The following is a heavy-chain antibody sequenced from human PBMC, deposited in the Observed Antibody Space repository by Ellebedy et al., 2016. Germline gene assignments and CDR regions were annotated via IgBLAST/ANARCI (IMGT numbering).Heavy chain of an antibody. CDR1: GFTFSSYA. CDR3: AKDLVLLWFGELSGLDP. J-gene: IGHJ5*02. Sequence: GESLKISXAASGFTFSSYAMSWVRQAPGKGLEWVSAISGSGGSTYYADSVKGRFTISRDNSKNTLYLQMNSLRAEDTAVYYCAKDLVLLWFGELSGLDPWGQGTLVTVSS. V-gene: IGHV3-23*01. D-gene: IGHD3-10*01. CDR2: ISGSGGST.